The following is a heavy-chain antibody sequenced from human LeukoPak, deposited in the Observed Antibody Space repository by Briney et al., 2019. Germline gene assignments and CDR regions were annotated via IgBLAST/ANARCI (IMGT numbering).Heavy chain of an antibody. Sequence: PGGSLRLSCAASGFTFSTYWMSWVRQAPGKGLEWVANIKEDGSEKYYGDSVKGRFTTSRDNAKNSLYLQMNSVRAEDTAVYYCARDSSGYQWGQGTLVTVSS. V-gene: IGHV3-7*01. CDR3: ARDSSGYQ. CDR1: GFTFSTYW. D-gene: IGHD3-22*01. CDR2: IKEDGSEK. J-gene: IGHJ4*02.